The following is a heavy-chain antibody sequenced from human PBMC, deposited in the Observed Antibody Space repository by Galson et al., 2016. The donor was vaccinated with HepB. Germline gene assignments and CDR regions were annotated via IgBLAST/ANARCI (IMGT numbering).Heavy chain of an antibody. J-gene: IGHJ4*02. V-gene: IGHV5-51*01. Sequence: QSGAEVTKPGESLKISCKTSGYNFNKYRIGWVRQMPGKGLEWMGTIYPDDSDTRYSPSFQGQVTISVDKSISTAYLQWSSLKASDSAMYYCARHEASSSWYQEDYWGQGTLVTVSS. CDR2: IYPDDSDT. CDR3: ARHEASSSWYQEDY. CDR1: GYNFNKYR. D-gene: IGHD6-13*01.